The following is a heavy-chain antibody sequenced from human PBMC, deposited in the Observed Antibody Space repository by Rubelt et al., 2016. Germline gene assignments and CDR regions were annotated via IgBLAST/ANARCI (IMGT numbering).Heavy chain of an antibody. Sequence: QLQLQESGPGLVKPSETLSLTCTVSGGSISSSSYYWGWIRQPPGKGLEWIGSIYYSGSTYYNPSLKSRVTISVDTSKNQFSLKLSSVTAADTAVYYCARHSKRVVAATGFDYWGQGTLVTVSS. CDR1: GGSISSSSYY. CDR2: IYYSGST. CDR3: ARHSKRVVAATGFDY. J-gene: IGHJ4*02. D-gene: IGHD2-15*01. V-gene: IGHV4-39*01.